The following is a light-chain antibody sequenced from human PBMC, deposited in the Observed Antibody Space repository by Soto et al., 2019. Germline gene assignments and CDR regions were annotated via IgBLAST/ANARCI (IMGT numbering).Light chain of an antibody. J-gene: IGLJ1*01. Sequence: QYALTQPASVSGSPGQSITISCTGTSSDIGDYNYVSWYQQYPGKAPKLMIYDVSNRPSGVSPRFSGSKSGNTASLTISGLQAEDEVDYYCSAYTSSFTPLYLFGIGTKVTVL. CDR2: DVS. CDR1: SSDIGDYNY. V-gene: IGLV2-14*01. CDR3: SAYTSSFTPLYL.